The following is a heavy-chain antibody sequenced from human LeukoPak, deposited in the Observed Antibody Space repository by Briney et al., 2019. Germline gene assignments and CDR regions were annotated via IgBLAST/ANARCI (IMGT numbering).Heavy chain of an antibody. Sequence: GRSLRLSCAASGFTFSSYGMHWVRQAPGKGLEWVAVIWYDGSNKYYADSMKGRFTISRDNSKNTLYLQMNSLRAEDTAVYYCARDRAVHIVVVPAAPGWFDPWGQGTLVTVSS. J-gene: IGHJ5*02. CDR2: IWYDGSNK. D-gene: IGHD2-2*01. CDR3: ARDRAVHIVVVPAAPGWFDP. CDR1: GFTFSSYG. V-gene: IGHV3-33*01.